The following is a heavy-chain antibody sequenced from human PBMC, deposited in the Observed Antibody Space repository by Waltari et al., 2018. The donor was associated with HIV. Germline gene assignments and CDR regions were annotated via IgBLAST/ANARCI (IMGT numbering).Heavy chain of an antibody. Sequence: QLLGPGGALVMPGGPLNLSCPSSGFSLTTPCTPWVRHAQGKGLEWVGRIKSKTDGGTTDYAAPVRGRFTISRDDSKNTLYLQMNSLETEDTAVYYCTTAMIDYWGQGTLVTVSS. CDR1: GFSLTTPC. J-gene: IGHJ4*02. CDR3: TTAMIDY. CDR2: IKSKTDGGTT. D-gene: IGHD3-22*01. V-gene: IGHV3-15*02.